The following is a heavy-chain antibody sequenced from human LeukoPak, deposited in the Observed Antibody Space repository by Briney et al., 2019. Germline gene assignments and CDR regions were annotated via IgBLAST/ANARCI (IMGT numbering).Heavy chain of an antibody. CDR1: GFTFSAYW. D-gene: IGHD2-21*01. J-gene: IGHJ4*02. CDR2: INEDGGEK. CDR3: ARGREIAVI. Sequence: GGSLRLSCAASGFTFSAYWMTWVRQAPGKGLEWVANINEDGGEKYYVDSVRGRFTISRDNAKNSPYLQMNSLRAEDTAVYYCARGREIAVIWGQGTLVTVSS. V-gene: IGHV3-7*01.